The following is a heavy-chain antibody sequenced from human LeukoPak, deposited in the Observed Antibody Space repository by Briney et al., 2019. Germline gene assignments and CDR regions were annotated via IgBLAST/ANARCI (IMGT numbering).Heavy chain of an antibody. CDR1: GFTFRNFA. Sequence: GGSLGLSCAASGFTFRNFAISWVRQAPGKGLEGVSTLSGGGERLYYADSVKGRFTVSSDNSLTTVFLQMNSLRAEDTGVYFCAKTRNWFDSWGLGPHVTVSS. V-gene: IGHV3-23*01. J-gene: IGHJ5*01. CDR3: AKTRNWFDS. CDR2: LSGGGERL.